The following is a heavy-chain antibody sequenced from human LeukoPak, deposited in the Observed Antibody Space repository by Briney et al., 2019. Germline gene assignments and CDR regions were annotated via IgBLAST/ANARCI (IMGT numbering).Heavy chain of an antibody. J-gene: IGHJ4*02. CDR2: INPSGGST. CDR1: GYTFTSYY. D-gene: IGHD2-21*02. Sequence: ASVKVSCKASGYTFTSYYMHWVRQAPGQGLEWMGIINPSGGSTSYAQKFQGRVTMTRDMSTSTVYMEPSSLRSEDTAVYYCARENEGNCGGDCYPDYWGQGTLVTVSS. CDR3: ARENEGNCGGDCYPDY. V-gene: IGHV1-46*01.